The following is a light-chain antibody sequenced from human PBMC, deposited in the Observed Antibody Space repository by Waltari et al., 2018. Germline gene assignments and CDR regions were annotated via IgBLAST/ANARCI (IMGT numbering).Light chain of an antibody. V-gene: IGLV2-14*03. J-gene: IGLJ2*01. CDR2: DVS. Sequence: QSALTQPASVSGSPGQSITISCTGTSSDVGGYNYVSLYQQHPGKAPKLIIFDVSNRPAGVSSRFPGSKSGNTASLTISGLQAQDEADYYCSSYISSDTLELFGGGTSLTVL. CDR3: SSYISSDTLEL. CDR1: SSDVGGYNY.